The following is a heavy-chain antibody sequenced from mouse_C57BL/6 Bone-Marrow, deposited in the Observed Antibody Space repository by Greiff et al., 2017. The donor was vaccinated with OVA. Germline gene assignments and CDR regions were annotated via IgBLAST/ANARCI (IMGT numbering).Heavy chain of an antibody. D-gene: IGHD2-3*01. J-gene: IGHJ1*03. CDR3: ARFYCYWYFDV. CDR1: GYSITSGYY. CDR2: ISYDGSN. Sequence: EVQLVESGPGLVKPSQSLSLTCSVTGYSITSGYYWNWIRQFPGNKLEWMGYISYDGSNNYNPSLKNRISITRDTSKNQFFLKLNSVTTEDTATYYCARFYCYWYFDVWGTGTTVTVSS. V-gene: IGHV3-6*01.